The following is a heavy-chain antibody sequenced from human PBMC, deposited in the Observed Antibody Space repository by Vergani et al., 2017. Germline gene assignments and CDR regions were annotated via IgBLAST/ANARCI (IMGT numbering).Heavy chain of an antibody. Sequence: QVQLQQWGAGLLKPSETLSLTCTVSGGSISSYYWSWIRQPPGKGLEWIGYIYYSGSTNYNPSLKSRVTISVDTSKNQFSLKLSSVTAADTAVYYCARDRTTRWETRYGMDVWGQGTTVTVSS. CDR2: IYYSGST. CDR1: GGSISSYY. CDR3: ARDRTTRWETRYGMDV. D-gene: IGHD2/OR15-2a*01. J-gene: IGHJ6*02. V-gene: IGHV4-59*01.